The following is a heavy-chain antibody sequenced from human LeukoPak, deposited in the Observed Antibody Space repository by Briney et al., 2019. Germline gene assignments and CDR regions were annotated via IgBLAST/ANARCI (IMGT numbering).Heavy chain of an antibody. CDR3: ARGTRPGYSSSWYGLDWYFDL. CDR1: GGTFSSYA. Sequence: ASVKVSCKASGGTFSSYAISWVRQAPGQGLEWMGWISAYNGNTNYAQKLQGRVTMTTDTSTSTAYMELRSLRSDDTAVYYCARGTRPGYSSSWYGLDWYFDLWGCGTLVTVSS. D-gene: IGHD6-13*01. J-gene: IGHJ2*01. V-gene: IGHV1-18*01. CDR2: ISAYNGNT.